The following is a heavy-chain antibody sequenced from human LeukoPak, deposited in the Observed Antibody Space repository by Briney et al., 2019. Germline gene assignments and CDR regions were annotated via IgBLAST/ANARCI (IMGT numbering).Heavy chain of an antibody. CDR2: INHSGST. Sequence: SETLSLTCTVSGGSISDNYWSWIRQPPGKGLEWIGEINHSGSTNYNPSLKSRVTISVDTSKNQFSLKLSSVTAADTAVYYCASSAAEYLYYFDYWGQGTLVTVSS. D-gene: IGHD6-13*01. V-gene: IGHV4-34*01. J-gene: IGHJ4*02. CDR3: ASSAAEYLYYFDY. CDR1: GGSISDNY.